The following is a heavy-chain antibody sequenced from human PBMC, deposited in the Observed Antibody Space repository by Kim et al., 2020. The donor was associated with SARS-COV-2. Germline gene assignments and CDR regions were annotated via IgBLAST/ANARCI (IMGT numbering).Heavy chain of an antibody. J-gene: IGHJ4*02. V-gene: IGHV3-30*02. CDR2: GRNT. Sequence: GRNTSFANAGKGRFTISRDNSKNTLYLQMNSLSAEDTAVYYCAKAEAYDYWGQGTLVTVSS. CDR3: AKAEAYDY.